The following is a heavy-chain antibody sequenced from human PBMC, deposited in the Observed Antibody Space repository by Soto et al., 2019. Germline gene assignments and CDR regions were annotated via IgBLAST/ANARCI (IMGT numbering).Heavy chain of an antibody. Sequence: VASVKVSCKASGYTFTSYGISWVRQAPGQGLGWMGWISAYNGNTNYAQKLQGRVTMTTDTSTSTAYMELRSLRSDDTAVYYCARDQVYYYGSGSYRYYYGMDVWGQGTTVTVSS. CDR2: ISAYNGNT. CDR1: GYTFTSYG. D-gene: IGHD3-10*01. CDR3: ARDQVYYYGSGSYRYYYGMDV. V-gene: IGHV1-18*01. J-gene: IGHJ6*02.